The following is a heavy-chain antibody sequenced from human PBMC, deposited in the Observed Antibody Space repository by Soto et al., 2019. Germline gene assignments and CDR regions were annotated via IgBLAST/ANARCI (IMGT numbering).Heavy chain of an antibody. Sequence: GGSLRLSCTASGFDFSGSEINWFRQAPGKGLEWVAYITGSGGVMFHADSVKGRFSISRDNAKNSLFLEMSDLTADDTGVYYCAKVAPFILGSPFWGQGTLVTVSS. CDR3: AKVAPFILGSPF. J-gene: IGHJ4*02. V-gene: IGHV3-48*03. D-gene: IGHD2-21*01. CDR1: GFDFSGSE. CDR2: ITGSGGVM.